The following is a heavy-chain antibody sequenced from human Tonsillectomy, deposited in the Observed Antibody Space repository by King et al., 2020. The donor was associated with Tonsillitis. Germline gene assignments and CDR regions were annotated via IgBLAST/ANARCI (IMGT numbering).Heavy chain of an antibody. Sequence: QLVQSGAEVKKPGESLKISCKASGYNFDSYWFGWVRQMPGKGLEWMGISYPGDSDTRDSPSFQGQVTISADKSITTAYLQWSSLKASVTAMYYCAKLSRIGDYFDFWGQGTLVTVSS. J-gene: IGHJ4*02. CDR2: SYPGDSDT. CDR3: AKLSRIGDYFDF. D-gene: IGHD1-26*01. V-gene: IGHV5-51*03. CDR1: GYNFDSYW.